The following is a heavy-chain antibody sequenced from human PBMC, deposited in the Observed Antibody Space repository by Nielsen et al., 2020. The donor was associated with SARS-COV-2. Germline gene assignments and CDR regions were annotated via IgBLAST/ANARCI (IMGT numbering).Heavy chain of an antibody. D-gene: IGHD6-13*01. CDR3: ARDGIAAAGTGWYYYYGMDV. Sequence: GESLKISCAASGFTFSSYEMNWVRQAPGKGLEWVSSISSSSSYIYYADSVRGRFTISRDNAKNSLYLQMNSLRAEDTAVYYCARDGIAAAGTGWYYYYGMDVWGQGTTVTVSS. CDR2: ISSSSSYI. CDR1: GFTFSSYE. J-gene: IGHJ6*02. V-gene: IGHV3-21*01.